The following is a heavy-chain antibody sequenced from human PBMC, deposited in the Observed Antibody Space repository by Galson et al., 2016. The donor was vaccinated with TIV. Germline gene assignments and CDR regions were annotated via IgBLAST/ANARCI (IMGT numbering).Heavy chain of an antibody. Sequence: SETLSLTCTVSGASISSRFHYWGWIRQCPGKGLEWIGNVFHRGSPSYNPSLRSRVSMLTGTAKTQFSLMLSSVTAADTGVYYCARGFYDSGNSYHIDSWGQGTLVTVSS. CDR1: GASISSRFHY. D-gene: IGHD3-10*01. V-gene: IGHV4-39*01. J-gene: IGHJ4*02. CDR2: VFHRGSP. CDR3: ARGFYDSGNSYHIDS.